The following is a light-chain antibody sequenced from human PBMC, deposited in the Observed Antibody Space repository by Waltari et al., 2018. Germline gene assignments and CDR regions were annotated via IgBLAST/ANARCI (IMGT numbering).Light chain of an antibody. J-gene: IGKJ2*01. CDR2: GSS. Sequence: EIVMTQLPATLSVSQGERAAFSCRASQDISNNLAWYQQKPGQAPRLLIYGSSNRATGIPPRFSGSGSGTEFTLTISSLQSEDFAVYYCQQYIYWPRRTFGQGTELDIK. CDR1: QDISNN. V-gene: IGKV3-15*01. CDR3: QQYIYWPRRT.